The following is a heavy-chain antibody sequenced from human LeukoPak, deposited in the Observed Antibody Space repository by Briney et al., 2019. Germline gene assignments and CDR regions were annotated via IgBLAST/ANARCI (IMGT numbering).Heavy chain of an antibody. CDR3: AKDRTVNGGYYFDY. CDR1: GFTFDDYT. J-gene: IGHJ4*02. CDR2: ISWDGGST. V-gene: IGHV3-43*01. Sequence: QPGGSLRLSCAASGFTFDDYTMHWVRQAPGKGLEWVSLISWDGGSTYYADSVKGRFTISRDNSKNSLYLQMNSLRTEDTALYYCAKDRTVNGGYYFDYWGQGTLVTVSS. D-gene: IGHD1-1*01.